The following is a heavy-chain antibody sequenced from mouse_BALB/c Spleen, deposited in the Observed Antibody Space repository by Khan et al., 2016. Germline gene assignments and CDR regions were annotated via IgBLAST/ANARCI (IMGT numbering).Heavy chain of an antibody. CDR3: TTKVYYFDY. J-gene: IGHJ2*01. Sequence: EVELVESGGGLVKPGGSLKLSCAASGFTFSSYAMSWVRQTPEKRLEWVASISSDGSSFYPDILKDRFTISRDNARNILPLQMSSLRSEDTAMYYCTTKVYYFDYWGQGTTLTVSS. CDR2: ISSDGSS. V-gene: IGHV5-6-5*01. CDR1: GFTFSSYA.